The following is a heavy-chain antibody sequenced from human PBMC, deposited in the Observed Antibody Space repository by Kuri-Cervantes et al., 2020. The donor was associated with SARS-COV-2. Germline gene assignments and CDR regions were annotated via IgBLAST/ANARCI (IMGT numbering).Heavy chain of an antibody. D-gene: IGHD6-13*01. V-gene: IGHV4-59*01. Sequence: SETLSLTCTVSGDSISSYYWTWIRQPPGKGLEWIGYIYYSGSTNYNPSLKSRVTMSLDTSKNQYSLKLSSVTAADTAVYYCARENSSFWFDPWGQGTLVTVSS. CDR1: GDSISSYY. J-gene: IGHJ5*02. CDR3: ARENSSFWFDP. CDR2: IYYSGST.